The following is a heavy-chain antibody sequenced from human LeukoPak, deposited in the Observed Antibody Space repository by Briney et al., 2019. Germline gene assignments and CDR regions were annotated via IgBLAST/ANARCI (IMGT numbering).Heavy chain of an antibody. CDR2: IWYDGSNK. V-gene: IGHV3-33*01. Sequence: GRSLRLSCAASGFTFSTYGMHWVRQAPGKGLEWVALIWYDGSNKYYADSVKGRFTISRDNAKNSLYLQMNSLRAEDTAVYYCARATYYDFWSGYYLNLWFDPWGQGTLVTVSS. CDR1: GFTFSTYG. J-gene: IGHJ5*02. CDR3: ARATYYDFWSGYYLNLWFDP. D-gene: IGHD3-3*01.